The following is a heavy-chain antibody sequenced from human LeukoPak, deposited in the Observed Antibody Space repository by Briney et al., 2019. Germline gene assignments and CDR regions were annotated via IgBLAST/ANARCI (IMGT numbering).Heavy chain of an antibody. D-gene: IGHD3-22*01. CDR3: ARVGGWLSLKGAFDI. CDR1: GGSINSYY. Sequence: PSETLSLTCTVSGGSINSYYWSWIRQPPGKGLECIGYIHYTGSTNYNPSLKSRVTISVDTSKSQFSLKLSSVTAADTAVYYCARVGGWLSLKGAFDIWGQGTMVTVSS. J-gene: IGHJ3*02. CDR2: IHYTGST. V-gene: IGHV4-59*01.